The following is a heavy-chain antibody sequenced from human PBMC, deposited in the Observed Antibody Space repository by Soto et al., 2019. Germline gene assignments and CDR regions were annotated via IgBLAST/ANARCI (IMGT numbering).Heavy chain of an antibody. CDR2: LSYLGTT. J-gene: IGHJ4*02. CDR3: ATGRSDSCWYDENF. Sequence: SETLSLTCTVSNDSIRSGTYYWGWFRQPPGRGLEWMGSLSYLGTTAYNPSLKSRVTISKDASKNQFSLKLTSVTAADTAVYYCATGRSDSCWYDENFWGRGNLVTVSS. D-gene: IGHD6-19*01. CDR1: NDSIRSGTYY. V-gene: IGHV4-39*01.